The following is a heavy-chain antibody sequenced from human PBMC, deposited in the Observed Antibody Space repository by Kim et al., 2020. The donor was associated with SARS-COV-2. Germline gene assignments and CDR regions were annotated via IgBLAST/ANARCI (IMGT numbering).Heavy chain of an antibody. V-gene: IGHV5-10-1*01. CDR1: GNNFNNYW. D-gene: IGHD3-10*01. CDR3: ARPGVSGSYFGVLDGS. CDR2: VDPSDSYT. Sequence: GESLKISCSDSGNNFNNYWINWVRQMPGKGLEWMGRVDPSDSYTNYNPSFEGHVTISVDRSINTAYLQWSSLKASDTAMYYCARPGVSGSYFGVLDGSWGQGTLVTVSS. J-gene: IGHJ5*02.